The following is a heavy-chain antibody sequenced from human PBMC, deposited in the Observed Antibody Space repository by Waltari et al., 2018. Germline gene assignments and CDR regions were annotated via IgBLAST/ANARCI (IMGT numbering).Heavy chain of an antibody. J-gene: IGHJ4*02. Sequence: QVQLVQSGAEVKKPGSSVKVSCKASGGTFSSYAISWVRQAPGQGLEWMGGSIPSFGTANYAQKFHGRVTITADESTSTAYMELSSLRSEDTAVYYCASSYYYDSSGYYYFDYWGQGTLVTVSS. CDR2: SIPSFGTA. V-gene: IGHV1-69*12. CDR3: ASSYYYDSSGYYYFDY. CDR1: GGTFSSYA. D-gene: IGHD3-22*01.